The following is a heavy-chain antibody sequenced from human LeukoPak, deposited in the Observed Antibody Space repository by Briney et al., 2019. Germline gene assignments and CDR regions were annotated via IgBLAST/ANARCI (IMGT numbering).Heavy chain of an antibody. Sequence: SETLSLACTVSGGSISSYYWSWIRRPPGKGLEWFGYIYYSGSTNYSPSLKSRVTISVDTSKNQFSLKLSSVTAADTAVYYCARFTYYYGSGSNDAFDIWGQGTMVTVSS. J-gene: IGHJ3*02. CDR2: IYYSGST. CDR1: GGSISSYY. CDR3: ARFTYYYGSGSNDAFDI. V-gene: IGHV4-59*01. D-gene: IGHD3-10*01.